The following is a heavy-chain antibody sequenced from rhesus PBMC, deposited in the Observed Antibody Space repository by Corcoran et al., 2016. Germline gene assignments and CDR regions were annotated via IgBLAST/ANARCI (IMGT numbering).Heavy chain of an antibody. J-gene: IGHJ4*01. V-gene: IGHV4-80*01. D-gene: IGHD4-29*01. CDR2: IKSNSRST. CDR3: ARDRPFYGSSQDY. CDR1: GGSFSSYW. Sequence: QVQLQESGPGLVKPSETLSLTCAVSGGSFSSYWWSWIRQPPGKGLEWIGEIKSNSRSTNDNPALKSQVTISKDASKNPFSLKLSSVTAADTAVYYCARDRPFYGSSQDYWGQGVLVTVSS.